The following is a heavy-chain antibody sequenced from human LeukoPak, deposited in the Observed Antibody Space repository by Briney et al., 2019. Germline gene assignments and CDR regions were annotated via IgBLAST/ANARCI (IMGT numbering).Heavy chain of an antibody. CDR1: GFTFSGFA. J-gene: IGHJ4*02. CDR3: YRASGWPPFDY. D-gene: IGHD6-19*01. CDR2: ISGSGGST. V-gene: IGHV3-23*01. Sequence: GGSLRLSCAASGFTFSGFAMSWVRQAPGKGLEWVSAISGSGGSTSSADSVKGRFTISRDNSKNTLYLHMNSLRAEDTAIYYCYRASGWPPFDYWGQGTLVTVSS.